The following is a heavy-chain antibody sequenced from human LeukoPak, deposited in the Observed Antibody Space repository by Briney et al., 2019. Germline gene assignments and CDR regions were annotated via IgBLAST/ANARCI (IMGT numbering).Heavy chain of an antibody. Sequence: PSETLSLTCTVSGGSISSYYWSWIRQPPGKGLEWIGEINHSGSTNYNPSLKSRVTISVDTSKNQFSLKLSSVTAADTAVYYCADGHSSGFPVNWGQGTLVTVSS. CDR1: GGSISSYY. CDR3: ADGHSSGFPVN. V-gene: IGHV4-34*01. CDR2: INHSGST. J-gene: IGHJ4*02. D-gene: IGHD6-19*01.